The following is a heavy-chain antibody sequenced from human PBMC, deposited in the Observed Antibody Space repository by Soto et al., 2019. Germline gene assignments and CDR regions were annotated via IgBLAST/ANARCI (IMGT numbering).Heavy chain of an antibody. CDR2: TYYSGST. CDR1: GGSISSGGYY. D-gene: IGHD5-18*01. J-gene: IGHJ6*02. CDR3: ASVDTAMVDYYYYGMDV. V-gene: IGHV4-31*03. Sequence: PSETLSLTCTVSGGSISSGGYYWSWIRQHPGKGLEWIGYTYYSGSTYYNPSLKSRVTISVDTSKNQFSLKLSSVTAADTAVYYCASVDTAMVDYYYYGMDVWGQGTTVTVSS.